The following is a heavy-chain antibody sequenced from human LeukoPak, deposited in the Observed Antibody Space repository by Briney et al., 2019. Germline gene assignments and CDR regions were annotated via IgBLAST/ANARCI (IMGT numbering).Heavy chain of an antibody. J-gene: IGHJ4*02. CDR3: AKDGYVSWAYQLSHFDY. V-gene: IGHV3-23*01. D-gene: IGHD2-2*03. CDR2: ISNSGGST. Sequence: GGSLRLSCAASAFTFSSYTMSWVRQAPGKGLNYVSAISNSGGSTYYADSVKGRFTISRDNSKNTVYLQMNSLRAEDTAVYYCAKDGYVSWAYQLSHFDYWGQGTLVTVSS. CDR1: AFTFSSYT.